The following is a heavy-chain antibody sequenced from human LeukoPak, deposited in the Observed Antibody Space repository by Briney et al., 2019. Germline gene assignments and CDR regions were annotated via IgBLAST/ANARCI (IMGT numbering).Heavy chain of an antibody. J-gene: IGHJ3*02. V-gene: IGHV3-7*01. CDR2: IKQDGSEK. CDR1: GFTFSSYW. Sequence: GGSLRLSCAASGFTFSSYWMSWVRQAPGKGLEWVANIKQDGSEKYYVDSVKGRFTISRDNAKNSLYLQMNSLRDEDTAVYYCARQDYGDYDAFDIWGQGTMVTVSS. CDR3: ARQDYGDYDAFDI. D-gene: IGHD4-17*01.